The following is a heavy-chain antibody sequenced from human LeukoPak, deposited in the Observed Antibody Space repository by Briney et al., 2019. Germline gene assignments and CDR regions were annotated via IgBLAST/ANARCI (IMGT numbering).Heavy chain of an antibody. D-gene: IGHD3-10*01. CDR2: IYYSGST. CDR1: GGSISSGGYY. J-gene: IGHJ6*02. Sequence: PSETLSLTCTVSGGSISSGGYYWSWIRQHPGKGLEWIGYIYYSGSTYYNPSLKSRVTISVDTSKNQFSLKLSSVTAADTAVYYCARVPRYYYGSGSYYKSYGMDVRGQGTTVTVSS. CDR3: ARVPRYYYGSGSYYKSYGMDV. V-gene: IGHV4-31*03.